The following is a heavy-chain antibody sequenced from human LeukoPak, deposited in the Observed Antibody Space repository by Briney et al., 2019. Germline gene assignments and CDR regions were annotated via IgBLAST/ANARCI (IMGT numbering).Heavy chain of an antibody. J-gene: IGHJ4*02. CDR1: GGSISTSNYY. V-gene: IGHV4-39*07. Sequence: DPSETLSLTCTVSGGSISTSNYYWGWIRQPPGKGLEWIGNIFCSGSTYYGPSLKSRLTISLDTSRNQFSLKLNSVTAADTAVYYCASDNKLRRDYWGQGTLVTVSS. CDR2: IFCSGST. CDR3: ASDNKLRRDY. D-gene: IGHD1-26*01.